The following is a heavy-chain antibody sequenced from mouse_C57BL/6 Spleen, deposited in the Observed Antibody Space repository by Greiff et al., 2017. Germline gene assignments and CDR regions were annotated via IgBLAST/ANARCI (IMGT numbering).Heavy chain of an antibody. CDR1: GYTFTSYW. CDR2: IYPGSGST. J-gene: IGHJ4*01. V-gene: IGHV1-55*01. CDR3: ASADGFYAMDY. Sequence: QVQLQQSGAELVKPGASVKMSCKASGYTFTSYWITWVKQRPGQGLEWIGDIYPGSGSTNYNEKFKSKATLTVDTSSSTAYMQLSSLTSEDSAVYYCASADGFYAMDYWGQGTSVTVSS. D-gene: IGHD2-3*01.